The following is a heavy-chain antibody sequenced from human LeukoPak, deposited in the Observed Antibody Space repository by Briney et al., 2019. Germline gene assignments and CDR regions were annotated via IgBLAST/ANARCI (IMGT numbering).Heavy chain of an antibody. CDR2: ISGSGGST. V-gene: IGHV3-23*01. CDR1: GFTFSSYG. CDR3: AKAESSSWYYFDY. D-gene: IGHD6-13*01. J-gene: IGHJ4*02. Sequence: GGTLRLSCAASGFTFSSYGMSWVRQAPGKGLEWVSAISGSGGSTYYADSVKGRFTISRDNSKNTLYLQMNSLRAEDTAVYYCAKAESSSWYYFDYWGQGTLVTVSS.